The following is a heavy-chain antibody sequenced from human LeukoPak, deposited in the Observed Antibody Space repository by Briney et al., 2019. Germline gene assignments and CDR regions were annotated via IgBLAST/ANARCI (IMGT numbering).Heavy chain of an antibody. V-gene: IGHV7-4-1*02. J-gene: IGHJ4*02. CDR2: INTNTGNP. CDR3: ARARRMATYSFFVQTAPDY. CDR1: GYTFTSYA. D-gene: IGHD5-12*01. Sequence: ASVNVSCKASGYTFTSYAMNWVRQAPGQGLEWMGWINTNTGNPTYAQGFTGRFVFSLDTSVSTAYLQISGLKAEDTAVYYCARARRMATYSFFVQTAPDYWGQGTLVTVSS.